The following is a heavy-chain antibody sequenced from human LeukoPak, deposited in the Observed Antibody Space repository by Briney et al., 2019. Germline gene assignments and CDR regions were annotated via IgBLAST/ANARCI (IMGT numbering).Heavy chain of an antibody. CDR3: ARGIAAAGWFDP. D-gene: IGHD6-13*01. CDR2: IKQDGSEK. V-gene: IGHV3-7*01. CDR1: GFTFTNAW. J-gene: IGHJ5*02. Sequence: GGSLRLSCAASGFTFTNAWMSWVRQAPGKGLEWVANIKQDGSEKYYVDSVKGRFTISRDNAKNSLYLQMNSLRAEDTAVYYCARGIAAAGWFDPWGQGTLVTVSS.